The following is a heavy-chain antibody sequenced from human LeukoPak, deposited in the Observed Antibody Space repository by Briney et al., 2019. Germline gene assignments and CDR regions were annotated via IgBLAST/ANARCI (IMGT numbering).Heavy chain of an antibody. Sequence: GASVKVSCKASGGTFSSYAISWVRQAPGQGLEWMGRIIPILGIANYAQKFQGRVTITADKSTSTAYMELSSLRSEDTAVYYCARGRITMVRGVTRVYYFDYWGQGTLVTVSS. CDR3: ARGRITMVRGVTRVYYFDY. CDR2: IIPILGIA. CDR1: GGTFSSYA. J-gene: IGHJ4*02. V-gene: IGHV1-69*04. D-gene: IGHD3-10*01.